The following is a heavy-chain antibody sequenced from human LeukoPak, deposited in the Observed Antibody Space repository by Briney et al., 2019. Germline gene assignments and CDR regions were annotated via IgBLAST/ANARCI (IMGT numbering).Heavy chain of an antibody. CDR1: GYSFTDYW. J-gene: IGHJ6*03. V-gene: IGHV5-51*01. Sequence: GESLKISCKGSGYSFTDYWIGWVRQMPGKGLEWMGIIYPGDSDTRYSPSFQGQVTISADKSISTAYLQWSSLKASDTAMYYCARLGYDSSGYPYYYYYMDVWGKGTTVTVSS. CDR2: IYPGDSDT. D-gene: IGHD3-22*01. CDR3: ARLGYDSSGYPYYYYYMDV.